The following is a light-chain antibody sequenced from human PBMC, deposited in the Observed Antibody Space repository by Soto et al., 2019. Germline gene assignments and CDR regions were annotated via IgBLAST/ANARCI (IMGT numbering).Light chain of an antibody. CDR1: TSNLGSNG. CDR3: AAWDGSLNSVV. J-gene: IGLJ3*02. CDR2: SDT. Sequence: QSVLTQPPSASGTPGQRVSISCSGSTSNLGSNGVNWYQQLPGTAPRLLIHSDTQRPSGVPDRFSGSKSGTSASLAISGLQAEDEDEYYCAAWDGSLNSVVFGGGTKLTVL. V-gene: IGLV1-44*01.